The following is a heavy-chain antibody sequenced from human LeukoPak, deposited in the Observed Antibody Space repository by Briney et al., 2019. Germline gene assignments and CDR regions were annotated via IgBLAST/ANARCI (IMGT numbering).Heavy chain of an antibody. CDR1: GGTFSSCA. CDR2: IIPIFGTA. D-gene: IGHD2-15*01. Sequence: SVTVSFKSSGGTFSSCAISWVRQATGQGREWVGGIIPIFGTANYAQKFQGRVTITEDESTSTAYMELSSLRSEDTAVYYCALRRYCSGGSCYSGNYWGQGTLVTVSS. J-gene: IGHJ4*02. CDR3: ALRRYCSGGSCYSGNY. V-gene: IGHV1-69*13.